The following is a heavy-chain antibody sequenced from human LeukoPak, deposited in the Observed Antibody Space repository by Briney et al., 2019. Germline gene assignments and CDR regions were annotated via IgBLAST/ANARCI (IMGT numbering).Heavy chain of an antibody. CDR3: ARDKTTPLSSSWYDY. V-gene: IGHV3-21*01. CDR2: ISSSSSYI. Sequence: PGGSLRLSCVASGFTFSSSWMSWVRQAPGKGLEWVSSISSSSSYIYYADSVKGRFTISRDNAKNSLYLQMDSLRAEDTAVYYCARDKTTPLSSSWYDYWGQGTLVTVSS. CDR1: GFTFSSSW. J-gene: IGHJ4*02. D-gene: IGHD6-13*01.